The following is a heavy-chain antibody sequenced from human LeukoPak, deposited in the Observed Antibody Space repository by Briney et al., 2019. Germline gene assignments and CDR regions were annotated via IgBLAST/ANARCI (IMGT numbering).Heavy chain of an antibody. D-gene: IGHD6-13*01. CDR1: GFTGFTFSSYW. Sequence: GGSLRLSCAASGFTGFTFSSYWMSWVRQAPGKGLEWVSAISGSGGSTYYADSVKGRFTISRDNSKNTLYLQMNSLRAEDTAVYYCAKSLAAAGRGKYYFDYWGQGTLVTVSS. CDR3: AKSLAAAGRGKYYFDY. CDR2: ISGSGGST. V-gene: IGHV3-23*01. J-gene: IGHJ4*02.